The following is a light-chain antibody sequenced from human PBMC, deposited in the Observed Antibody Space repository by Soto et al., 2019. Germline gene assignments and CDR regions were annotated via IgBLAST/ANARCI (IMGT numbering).Light chain of an antibody. V-gene: IGKV3-15*01. CDR2: GAS. CDR3: QQYNNWPET. CDR1: QSVNTN. Sequence: IGMTQSPATLSAPPGERASLSCSASQSVNTNLAWNQQRPGQAPRLLIYGASTKATGTPTRFSGSGAGTQFMLAIGTLQSEDFAVYYCQQYNNWPETFGQGTKLEIK. J-gene: IGKJ2*01.